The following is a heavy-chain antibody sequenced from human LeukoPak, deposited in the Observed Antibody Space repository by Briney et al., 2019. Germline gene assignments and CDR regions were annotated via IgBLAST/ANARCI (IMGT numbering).Heavy chain of an antibody. J-gene: IGHJ4*02. V-gene: IGHV3-74*01. CDR1: GFSFSSYW. CDR3: TRGYVGIDY. Sequence: GGSLRLSCAASGFSFSSYWMHWVRQAPGKGLVWVSRINSDGSSTIYADSVKGRFTISRDNAKNTLYLQMNSLRAEDTALYYCTRGYVGIDYWGQGTLVTVSS. CDR2: INSDGSST. D-gene: IGHD5-12*01.